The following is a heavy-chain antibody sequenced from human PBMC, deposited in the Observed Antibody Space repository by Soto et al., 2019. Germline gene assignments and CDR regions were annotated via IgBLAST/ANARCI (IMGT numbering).Heavy chain of an antibody. J-gene: IGHJ4*01. Sequence: GGSLRLSCAASGFTFSNAWINWVRQAPGKGLEWVGRVKSKNDVGTTVFAAPVKGRFAISRDDSKNMVYLEMNSLQTEDTAIYYCTTDSYITNIIVRFDYWGHGTLVTVSS. CDR2: VKSKNDVGTT. CDR1: GFTFSNAW. CDR3: TTDSYITNIIVRFDY. V-gene: IGHV3-15*07. D-gene: IGHD3-22*01.